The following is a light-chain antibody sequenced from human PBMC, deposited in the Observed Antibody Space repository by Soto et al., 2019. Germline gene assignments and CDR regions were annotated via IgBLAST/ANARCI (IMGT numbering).Light chain of an antibody. Sequence: QSVLTQPRSVSGAPGQSVTISCTGTSSDVGDYNSVSWYQQQPDKAPKLIIYDVSKRPSGVPDRFSGSKSGNTASLTISALQTEDEADYHCSSYAGTYLHVLFGGGTKLTVL. CDR3: SSYAGTYLHVL. CDR2: DVS. J-gene: IGLJ2*01. CDR1: SSDVGDYNS. V-gene: IGLV2-11*01.